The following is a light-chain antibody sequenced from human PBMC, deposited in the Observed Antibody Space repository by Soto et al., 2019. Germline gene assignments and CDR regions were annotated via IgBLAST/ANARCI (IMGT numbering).Light chain of an antibody. CDR3: QQSYTTPWT. CDR2: AAS. CDR1: QSLDRY. J-gene: IGKJ1*01. Sequence: DIKMTQSPSSLSASVGDRVTITCRASQSLDRYLNWYQQKPGKAPQVLIFAASRLQTGVPSRFSGTGTGTDFTLTISSLQPEDFATYYCQQSYTTPWTFGLGTKVEIK. V-gene: IGKV1-39*01.